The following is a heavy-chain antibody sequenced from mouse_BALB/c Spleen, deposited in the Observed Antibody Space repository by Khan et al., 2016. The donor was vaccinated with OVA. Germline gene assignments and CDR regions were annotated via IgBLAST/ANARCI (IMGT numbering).Heavy chain of an antibody. CDR2: INPTSGYT. Sequence: QVRLLQSGVELAKPGASVKMSCKASGYTFTSFWMHWVKQRPGQGLEWIGYINPTSGYTDYNEKFKDRATLSADKSSSTAYMQLSSLTSEDSAVYFCTRDRIDYWGQGTTLTVSS. J-gene: IGHJ2*01. CDR3: TRDRIDY. V-gene: IGHV1-7*01. CDR1: GYTFTSFW.